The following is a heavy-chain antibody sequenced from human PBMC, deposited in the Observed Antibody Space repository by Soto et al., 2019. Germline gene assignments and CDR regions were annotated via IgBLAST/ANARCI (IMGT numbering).Heavy chain of an antibody. CDR2: IYWDDDK. Sequence: SGPTLVNPTQPLTLTCTFSGFSLSTSGVCVGWIRQTPGKALEWLALIYWDDDKRYSPSLKSRLTITKDTSKNQVVLTMTNMDPVDTATYYCAHLTYIAAHYYFDYWGQGTLVTLSS. V-gene: IGHV2-5*02. CDR1: GFSLSTSGVC. J-gene: IGHJ4*02. CDR3: AHLTYIAAHYYFDY. D-gene: IGHD6-13*01.